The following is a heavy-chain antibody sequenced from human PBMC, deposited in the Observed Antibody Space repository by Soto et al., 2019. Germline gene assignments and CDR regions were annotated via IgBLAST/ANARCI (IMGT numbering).Heavy chain of an antibody. CDR2: INAGNGNT. J-gene: IGHJ5*02. D-gene: IGHD6-19*01. CDR3: ARDSSGGYRWFDP. CDR1: GYTFTSYA. V-gene: IGHV1-3*01. Sequence: ASVKVSCKASGYTFTSYAMHWVRQAPGQRLEWMGWINAGNGNTKYSQKFQGRVTITRDTSASTAYMELSSLRSEDTAVYYCARDSSGGYRWFDPWGQGTLVTVSS.